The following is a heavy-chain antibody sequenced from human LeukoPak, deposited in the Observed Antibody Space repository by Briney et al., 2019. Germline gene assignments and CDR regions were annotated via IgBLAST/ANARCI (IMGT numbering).Heavy chain of an antibody. CDR3: ARTSWLQSSFYFEY. D-gene: IGHD5-24*01. Sequence: SETLSLTCTVSGASISSHYWSWIRQPPGKGLDWIGDIYFSGSTNYNPSLKSRVTISVDTSKNQFSLKLSPVTAADTAVYYCARTSWLQSSFYFEYWGQGALVTVSS. CDR1: GASISSHY. J-gene: IGHJ4*02. CDR2: IYFSGST. V-gene: IGHV4-59*08.